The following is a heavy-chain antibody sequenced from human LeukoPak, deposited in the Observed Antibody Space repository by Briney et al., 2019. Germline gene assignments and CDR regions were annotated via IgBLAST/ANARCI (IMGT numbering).Heavy chain of an antibody. CDR3: ATSHTAMVIDY. Sequence: SETLSLTCTVSGGSISSYYWSWIRQPAGKGLEWIGRFYTSGSTNYNPSLKSRVTISVDTSKNQFSLKLSSVTAADTAVYYCATSHTAMVIDYWGQGTLVTVSS. D-gene: IGHD5-18*01. CDR2: FYTSGST. J-gene: IGHJ4*02. CDR1: GGSISSYY. V-gene: IGHV4-4*07.